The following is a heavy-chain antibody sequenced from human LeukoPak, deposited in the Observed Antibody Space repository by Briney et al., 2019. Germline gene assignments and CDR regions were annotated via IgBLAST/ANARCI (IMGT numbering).Heavy chain of an antibody. J-gene: IGHJ5*02. V-gene: IGHV3-9*01. Sequence: GRSLRLSCAASGFTFDDYAMHWVRQAPGKGLEWVSGISWNSGSIGYADSVKGRFTISRDNAKNSLYLQMNSLRAEDTALYYCAKSRRMDNWFDPWGQGTLVTVSS. CDR2: ISWNSGSI. CDR3: AKSRRMDNWFDP. D-gene: IGHD2-15*01. CDR1: GFTFDDYA.